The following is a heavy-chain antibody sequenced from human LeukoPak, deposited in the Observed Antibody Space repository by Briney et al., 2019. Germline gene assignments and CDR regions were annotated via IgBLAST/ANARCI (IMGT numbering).Heavy chain of an antibody. CDR2: ISYDGSNK. J-gene: IGHJ1*01. CDR3: AKDADAAAGTEPYFQH. D-gene: IGHD6-13*01. V-gene: IGHV3-30*18. Sequence: GGSLRLSCAASGFTFSSYGMHWVRQAPGKGLEWVAVISYDGSNKYYADSVKGRFTISRDNSKNTLYLQMNSLRAEDTAVYYCAKDADAAAGTEPYFQHWGQGTLVTVSS. CDR1: GFTFSSYG.